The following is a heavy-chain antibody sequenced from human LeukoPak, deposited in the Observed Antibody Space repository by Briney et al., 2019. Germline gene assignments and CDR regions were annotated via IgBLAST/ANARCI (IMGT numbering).Heavy chain of an antibody. Sequence: PGGSLRLSCAASGFTFTSYAMHWVRQAPGKGLEWVAIISYDGSNKYYADSVKGRFTISRDNSKNTLYLQMNSLRADDTAAYYCARGPLYYDFWSGYGDYWGQGTLVTVSS. CDR3: ARGPLYYDFWSGYGDY. V-gene: IGHV3-30-3*01. CDR2: ISYDGSNK. D-gene: IGHD3-3*01. CDR1: GFTFTSYA. J-gene: IGHJ4*02.